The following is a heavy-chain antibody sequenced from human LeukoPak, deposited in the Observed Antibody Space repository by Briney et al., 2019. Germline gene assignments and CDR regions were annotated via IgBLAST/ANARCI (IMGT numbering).Heavy chain of an antibody. CDR3: AKDYDEYSSGWYTD. D-gene: IGHD6-19*01. Sequence: GGSLRLSCAASGFTFRRYNMNWVRQAPGKGLEWVSAISGSGGSTYYADSVKGRFTISRDNSKNTLYLQMNSLRAEDTAVYYCAKDYDEYSSGWYTDWGQGTLVTVSS. J-gene: IGHJ4*02. CDR2: ISGSGGST. CDR1: GFTFRRYN. V-gene: IGHV3-23*01.